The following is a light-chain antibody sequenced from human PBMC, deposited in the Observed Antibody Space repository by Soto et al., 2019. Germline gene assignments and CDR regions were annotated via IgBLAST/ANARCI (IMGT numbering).Light chain of an antibody. CDR2: GAS. V-gene: IGKV3-20*01. CDR1: QSVSSSY. CDR3: HQYGSSPPYA. J-gene: IGKJ2*01. Sequence: EIVLTQSPGTLSLSPGERTTLSCRASQSVSSSYLAWYQQKPGQAPRLLIYGASSRATGIPDRFSGSGYGTDFTLTISRLEPEDFALYYCHQYGSSPPYAFGQGTKLQIK.